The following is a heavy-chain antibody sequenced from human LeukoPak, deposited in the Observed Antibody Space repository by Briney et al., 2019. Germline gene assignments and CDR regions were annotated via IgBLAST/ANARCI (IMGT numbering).Heavy chain of an antibody. CDR1: GFTISSYG. CDR2: IPYDGSNK. CDR3: ASESGSYDDY. Sequence: GGSLRLSCAASGFTISSYGMHWVRQAPGKGLEWVAVIPYDGSNKYYADSVKGRFTISRDNSKNTLYLQMNSLRAEDTAVYYCASESGSYDDYWGQGTLVTVSS. D-gene: IGHD1-26*01. V-gene: IGHV3-30*03. J-gene: IGHJ4*02.